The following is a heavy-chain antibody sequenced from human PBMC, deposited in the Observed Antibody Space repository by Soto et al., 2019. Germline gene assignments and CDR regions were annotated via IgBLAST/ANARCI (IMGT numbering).Heavy chain of an antibody. V-gene: IGHV3-23*01. Sequence: GGSLRLSCAASGFAFNIYAMTWVRQAPGKGLEWVSTTGATGRTTYYADSVKGRSTVSRDNSKNTLDLQMSNLRAEDTAVYYCATVHNTSRSFDYWGQGTLVTVSS. J-gene: IGHJ4*02. CDR1: GFAFNIYA. CDR2: TGATGRTT. CDR3: ATVHNTSRSFDY. D-gene: IGHD1-20*01.